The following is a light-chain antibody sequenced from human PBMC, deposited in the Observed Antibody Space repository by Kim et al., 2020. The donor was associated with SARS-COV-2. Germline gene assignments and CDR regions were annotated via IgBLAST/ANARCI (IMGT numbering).Light chain of an antibody. Sequence: PARTITHTGAASAGAVTTAHYPSWFQQKLGQESRALIYSTTHRQAWTTARFSGSLLGGKAALTLSGVQPEDEADYYCLLFSGGAWVFGGGTQLTVL. CDR2: STT. CDR3: LLFSGGAWV. J-gene: IGLJ3*02. CDR1: AGAVTTAHY. V-gene: IGLV7-43*01.